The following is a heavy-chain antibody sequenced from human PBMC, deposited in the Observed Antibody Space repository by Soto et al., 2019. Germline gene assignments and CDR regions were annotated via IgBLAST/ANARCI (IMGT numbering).Heavy chain of an antibody. CDR2: IYYSGST. Sequence: SETLSLTCTVSGGSISSGGYYWSWIRQHPGKGLEWIGYIYYSGSTYYNPSLKSRVTISVDTSKNQFSLKLSSVTAADTAVYYCARGRASSSPLYYFDYWGQGTLVTVSS. CDR3: ARGRASSSPLYYFDY. V-gene: IGHV4-31*03. D-gene: IGHD6-6*01. CDR1: GGSISSGGYY. J-gene: IGHJ4*02.